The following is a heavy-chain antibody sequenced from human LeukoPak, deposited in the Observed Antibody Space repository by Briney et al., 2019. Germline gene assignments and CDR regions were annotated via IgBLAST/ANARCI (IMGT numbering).Heavy chain of an antibody. CDR2: IYPGDSDT. CDR1: GYSFTRYY. D-gene: IGHD2-15*01. CDR3: ARYRYCSGGNCYGPDY. V-gene: IGHV5-51*01. J-gene: IGHJ4*02. Sequence: GESPKISCKGSGYSFTRYYIGWVRQMPGKGLEWMGIIYPGDSDTRYSPSFQGQVTISADKSISTAYLQWSSLKASDTAMYYCARYRYCSGGNCYGPDYWGQGTLVTVSS.